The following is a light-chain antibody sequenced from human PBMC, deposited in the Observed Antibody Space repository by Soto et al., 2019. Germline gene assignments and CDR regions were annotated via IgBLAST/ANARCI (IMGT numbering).Light chain of an antibody. CDR2: GAS. Sequence: EIVLTQSPGTLSLSPGERATLSCRASQSVSSAYLAWYQQIPGQAPRLLIYGASSRATGIPDRCSGSGSGTDFTLTISGLEPEDFAVYYGQQSGRSFYTFGQGTKLEIK. J-gene: IGKJ2*01. CDR1: QSVSSAY. V-gene: IGKV3-20*01. CDR3: QQSGRSFYT.